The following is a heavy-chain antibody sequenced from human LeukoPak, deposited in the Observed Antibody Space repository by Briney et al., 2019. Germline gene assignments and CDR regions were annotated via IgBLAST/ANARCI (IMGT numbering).Heavy chain of an antibody. Sequence: GGSLRLSCAASGFTFSSYSMNWVRQAPGKGLEWVSYISSSSSTIYYADSVKGRFIISRDNAKNSLYLQMNSLRAEDTAVYYCARDQHYGDYVSAFDYWGQGTLVTVSS. CDR1: GFTFSSYS. CDR2: ISSSSSTI. J-gene: IGHJ4*02. D-gene: IGHD4-17*01. CDR3: ARDQHYGDYVSAFDY. V-gene: IGHV3-48*01.